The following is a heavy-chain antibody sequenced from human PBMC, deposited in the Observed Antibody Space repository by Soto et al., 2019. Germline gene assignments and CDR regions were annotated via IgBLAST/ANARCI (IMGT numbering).Heavy chain of an antibody. CDR2: ISAYNGNT. CDR3: ARDLAVGLVDY. V-gene: IGHV1-18*01. D-gene: IGHD6-19*01. Sequence: QVQLVQSGAEVKKPGSSVKVSCKASGYTFTSYGISWVRQAPGQELEWMGWISAYNGNTNYAQKLQGRVTMTTDTSTSTAYIALRRLRSDDTAVYYCARDLAVGLVDYWGEGTLVTVSS. CDR1: GYTFTSYG. J-gene: IGHJ4*02.